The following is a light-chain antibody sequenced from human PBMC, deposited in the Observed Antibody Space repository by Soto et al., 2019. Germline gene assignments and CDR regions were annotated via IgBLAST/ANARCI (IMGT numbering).Light chain of an antibody. J-gene: IGKJ3*01. CDR2: DAS. Sequence: DIQMTQSPSSLSASVGDRVTITCRASQTINRNLNWYQQKPGKAPKLLIYDASSLQSGAPSTFSGSGSGTDFTLTISSLQPEDFAVYYCQQSYTTPITFGPGTKVDIK. CDR1: QTINRN. CDR3: QQSYTTPIT. V-gene: IGKV1-39*01.